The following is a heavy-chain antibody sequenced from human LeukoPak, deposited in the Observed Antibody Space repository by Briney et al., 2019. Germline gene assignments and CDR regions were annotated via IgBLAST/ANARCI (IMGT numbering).Heavy chain of an antibody. J-gene: IGHJ3*02. CDR2: INPSGGST. V-gene: IGHV1-46*01. CDR3: ARDVGATGGFDAFDI. Sequence: GASVKVSCKASGYTFTSYYLHWVRQAPGQGLEWMGIINPSGGSTSYAQKFQGRVTMTRDTSTSTVYMELSSLRSEDTAVYYCARDVGATGGFDAFDIWGQGTMVTVSS. CDR1: GYTFTSYY. D-gene: IGHD1-26*01.